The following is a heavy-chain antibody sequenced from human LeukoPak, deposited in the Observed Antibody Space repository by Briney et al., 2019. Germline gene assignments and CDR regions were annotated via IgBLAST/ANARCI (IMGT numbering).Heavy chain of an antibody. CDR1: GFTVNSNY. J-gene: IGHJ4*02. CDR3: ARASPEEFDY. V-gene: IGHV3-53*01. Sequence: GGSLRLSCAASGFTVNSNYMNWVRQAPGKGLEWVSVLYSDGRTYYADSVKGRFTISRDTSKNTLYLQVNSLRAEDTAVYYCARASPEEFDYWGQGTLVTVSS. CDR2: LYSDGRT. D-gene: IGHD1-14*01.